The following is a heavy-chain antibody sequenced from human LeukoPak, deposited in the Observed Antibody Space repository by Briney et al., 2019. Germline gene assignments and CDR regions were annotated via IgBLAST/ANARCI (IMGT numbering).Heavy chain of an antibody. CDR3: ASSQTWSGYYTT. Sequence: GESLKISCKGSGYSFTSYWIGWMRQMPGKGLEWMGIIYPGDSDTRYSPSFQGQVTILVDKSISTAYLQWSSLKASDTAMYYCASSQTWSGYYTTWGQGTLVTVSS. CDR1: GYSFTSYW. D-gene: IGHD3-3*01. V-gene: IGHV5-51*01. CDR2: IYPGDSDT. J-gene: IGHJ5*02.